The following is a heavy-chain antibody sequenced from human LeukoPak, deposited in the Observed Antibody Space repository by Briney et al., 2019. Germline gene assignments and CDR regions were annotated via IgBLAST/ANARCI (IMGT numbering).Heavy chain of an antibody. CDR2: ITSRGSTI. CDR3: ARWLRGIADEDGVDV. CDR1: GFTFSDYY. D-gene: IGHD6-13*01. J-gene: IGHJ6*02. V-gene: IGHV3-11*01. Sequence: GGSLRLSCAASGFTFSDYYMSWIRQAPGKGLEWVSCITSRGSTIYHADSVKGRFTISRDNAKNSLYLQMNSLRAEDTAVYYCARWLRGIADEDGVDVWGQGTTVTVSS.